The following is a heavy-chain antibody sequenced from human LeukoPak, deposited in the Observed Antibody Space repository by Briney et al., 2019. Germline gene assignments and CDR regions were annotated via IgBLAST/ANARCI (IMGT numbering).Heavy chain of an antibody. D-gene: IGHD2-8*01. CDR1: GYTFTSYG. V-gene: IGHV1-18*04. Sequence: ASVKVSCKASGYTFTSYGISWLRHAPGQGLEWVGWISAYDSNTDYAQKFQGRVSMTTDTSTSTAYMELRSLRSDDTAVYYCARDLCTNATCPLFDYWGQGTLVTVSS. CDR3: ARDLCTNATCPLFDY. CDR2: ISAYDSNT. J-gene: IGHJ4*02.